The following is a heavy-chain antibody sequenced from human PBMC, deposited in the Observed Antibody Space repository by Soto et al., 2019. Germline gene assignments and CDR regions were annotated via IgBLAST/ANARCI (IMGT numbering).Heavy chain of an antibody. CDR2: IWYDGSNK. CDR1: GFTFSSYG. D-gene: IGHD7-27*01. V-gene: IGHV3-33*01. Sequence: GGSLSLSCAASGFTFSSYGMHWVRQAPGKGLEWVAVIWYDGSNKYYADSVKGRFTISRDNSKNTLYLQMNSLRAEDTAVYYCARPNARTGDLPFYYYYYGMDVWGQGTTVTVSS. J-gene: IGHJ6*02. CDR3: ARPNARTGDLPFYYYYYGMDV.